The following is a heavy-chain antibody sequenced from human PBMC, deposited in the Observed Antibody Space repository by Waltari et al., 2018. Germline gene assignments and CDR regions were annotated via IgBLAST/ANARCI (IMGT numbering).Heavy chain of an antibody. V-gene: IGHV4-31*03. CDR1: GGSISSGGYY. J-gene: IGHJ4*01. CDR3: ARGIAVAASTGGFDY. Sequence: QVQLQESGPGLVKPSQTLSLTCTVSGGSISSGGYYWSWIRQHPGKGLEWMGYIYYSGSTYYNPSLKSRVTISVDTSKNQFSLKLSSVTAADTAVYYCARGIAVAASTGGFDYWGQEPWSPSPQ. CDR2: IYYSGST. D-gene: IGHD6-19*01.